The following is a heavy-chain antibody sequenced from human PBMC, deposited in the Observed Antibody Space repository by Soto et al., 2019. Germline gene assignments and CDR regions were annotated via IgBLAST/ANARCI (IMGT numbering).Heavy chain of an antibody. D-gene: IGHD6-19*01. J-gene: IGHJ4*02. Sequence: QLQLQESGPGLVKPSETLSLTCTVSGGSISSSSYYWGWIRQPPGKGLEWNGSIYYSGNTYYNPSLESRVTISVDTSKNQFSLKLSSVTAADTAVYYCARHVAGYSSGLDYWGQGTLVTVPS. V-gene: IGHV4-39*01. CDR2: IYYSGNT. CDR1: GGSISSSSYY. CDR3: ARHVAGYSSGLDY.